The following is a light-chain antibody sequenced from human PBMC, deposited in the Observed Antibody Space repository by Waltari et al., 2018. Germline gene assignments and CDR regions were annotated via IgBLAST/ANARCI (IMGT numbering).Light chain of an antibody. V-gene: IGKV4-1*01. CDR1: LSVLYSSNNKNY. J-gene: IGKJ2*01. CDR2: WAS. CDR3: QQYYSTPYT. Sequence: DILLTLSPHSLPVSLPHTASIHSQSTLSVLYSSNNKNYLAWYQQKPGQPPKLLIYWASTRESGVPDRFSGSGSGTDFTLTISSLQAEDVAVYYCQQYYSTPYTFGQGTKLEI.